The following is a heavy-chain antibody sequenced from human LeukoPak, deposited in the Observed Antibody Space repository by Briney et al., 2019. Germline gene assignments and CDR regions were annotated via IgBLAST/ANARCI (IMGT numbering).Heavy chain of an antibody. CDR2: IYYSGST. V-gene: IGHV4-39*01. CDR1: GGSISSSSYY. Sequence: PSETLSLTCTVSGGSISSSSYYWGWIRQPPGKGLEWIGSIYYSGSTYYNPSLKSRVTISVDTSKNQFSLKLSSVTAADTAVYYCARLPYGHLYNWFDPWGQGTLVTISS. CDR3: ARLPYGHLYNWFDP. D-gene: IGHD3-10*01. J-gene: IGHJ5*02.